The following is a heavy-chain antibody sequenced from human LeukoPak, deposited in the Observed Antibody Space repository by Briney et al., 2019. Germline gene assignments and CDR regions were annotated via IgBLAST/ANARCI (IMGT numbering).Heavy chain of an antibody. CDR1: GFTYSDAW. V-gene: IGHV3-15*01. CDR2: IKTKTDGETT. D-gene: IGHD1-1*01. CDR3: AKEARGWNDGYYFDY. J-gene: IGHJ4*02. Sequence: GGSLRLSCAASGFTYSDAWMSWVRQAPGKGLEWVGRIKTKTDGETTDYASPVKGRFTISGDDSKNTLYLQMNSLRAEDTAVYYCAKEARGWNDGYYFDYWGQGTLSPSPQ.